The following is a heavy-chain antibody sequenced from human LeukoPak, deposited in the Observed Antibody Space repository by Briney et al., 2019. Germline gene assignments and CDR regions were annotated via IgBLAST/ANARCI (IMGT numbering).Heavy chain of an antibody. Sequence: GGSLRLSCAASGFTFSSYSMNWVRQAPGKGLEWVSYISSSSSTIYYADSVKGRFTISRDNAKNSLYLQMNSLRAEDTAVYYCARGIRRGDLRYGSGSYYEKYNWFDPWGQGTLVTVSS. J-gene: IGHJ5*02. V-gene: IGHV3-48*04. CDR3: ARGIRRGDLRYGSGSYYEKYNWFDP. CDR2: ISSSSSTI. D-gene: IGHD3-10*01. CDR1: GFTFSSYS.